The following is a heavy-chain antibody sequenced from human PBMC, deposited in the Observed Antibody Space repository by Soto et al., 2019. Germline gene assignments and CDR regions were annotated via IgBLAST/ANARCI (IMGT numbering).Heavy chain of an antibody. CDR2: ISGSGGTT. J-gene: IGHJ4*02. Sequence: EVQLLESGGGLVQPGGSLRLSCAASGFTFSSYAMSWVRQAPGKGLEWVSAISGSGGTTYYADAVKGRFTISRDNSKNALYLQMNSLRAEDTAVYYCAKFSRSSYHDSSGYHWGQGTLVTVSS. D-gene: IGHD3-22*01. CDR3: AKFSRSSYHDSSGYH. CDR1: GFTFSSYA. V-gene: IGHV3-23*01.